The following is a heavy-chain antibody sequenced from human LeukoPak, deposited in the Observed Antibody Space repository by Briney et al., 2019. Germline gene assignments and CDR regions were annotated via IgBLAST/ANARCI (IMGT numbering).Heavy chain of an antibody. CDR3: ARVSTARYNWNDVDYFDY. CDR1: GFTFTTYA. D-gene: IGHD1-1*01. CDR2: ISYDGSKK. J-gene: IGHJ4*02. Sequence: PGGSLRLSCATSGFTFTTYAMHWVRQAPGKGLEWVAIISYDGSKKYYADSVKGRFAISRDNSKNTLYLQMNSLRAEDTAVYYCARVSTARYNWNDVDYFDYWGQGTLVTVSS. V-gene: IGHV3-30*01.